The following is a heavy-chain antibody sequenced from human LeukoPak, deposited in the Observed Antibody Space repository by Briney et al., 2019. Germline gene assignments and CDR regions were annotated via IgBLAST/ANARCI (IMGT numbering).Heavy chain of an antibody. Sequence: SETLSLTCTVSGGSISSYYWSWIRQPPGKGLEWIGYIYNSGSPNYNPSLKSRVTMSVDTSKNQFSLKLSSVTAADTAVYYCAKDLYYYDTNAYYFDWFDPWGQGTLVTVSP. D-gene: IGHD3-22*01. CDR2: IYNSGSP. V-gene: IGHV4-59*01. CDR3: AKDLYYYDTNAYYFDWFDP. CDR1: GGSISSYY. J-gene: IGHJ5*02.